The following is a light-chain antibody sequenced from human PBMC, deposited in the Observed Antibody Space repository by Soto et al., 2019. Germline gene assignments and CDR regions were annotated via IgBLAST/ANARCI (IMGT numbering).Light chain of an antibody. J-gene: IGLJ1*01. CDR2: GNN. V-gene: IGLV1-40*01. Sequence: QSVLTQPPSVSGAPGQRVTISCTGSRSNIGAGYEVHWYQQLPGTAPKLLIYGNNNRPSGVPDRFSGSKSGTSASLAITGLQAEDEADYYCQSYDSSLSALYVFGTGTKVNVL. CDR3: QSYDSSLSALYV. CDR1: RSNIGAGYE.